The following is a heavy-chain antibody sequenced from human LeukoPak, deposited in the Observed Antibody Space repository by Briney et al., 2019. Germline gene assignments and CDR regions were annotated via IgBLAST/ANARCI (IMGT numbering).Heavy chain of an antibody. Sequence: GSLRLSCAASGFTFSSYAMSWVRQAPGKGLEWVSAISGSGGSTYYADSVKGRFTISRDNSKNTLYLQMNSLRAEDTAVYYCAKEGRGRQQLVPGPFDYWGQGTLVTVSS. V-gene: IGHV3-23*01. J-gene: IGHJ4*02. CDR1: GFTFSSYA. CDR3: AKEGRGRQQLVPGPFDY. D-gene: IGHD6-13*01. CDR2: ISGSGGST.